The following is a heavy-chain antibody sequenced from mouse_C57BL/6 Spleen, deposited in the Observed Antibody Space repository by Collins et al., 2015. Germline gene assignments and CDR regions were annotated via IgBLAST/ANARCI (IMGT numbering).Heavy chain of an antibody. Sequence: QVQLQQSGPELVRPGVSVKISCKGSGYTFTDYAMHWVKQSHAKSLEWIGVISTYYGNTSYNQKFKGKATMTVDKSSSTAYMELARLTSEDSAIYYCARRGSFDYWGQGTTLTVSS. J-gene: IGHJ2*01. CDR3: ARRGSFDY. V-gene: IGHV1-67*01. CDR2: ISTYYGNT. D-gene: IGHD1-1*01. CDR1: GYTFTDYA.